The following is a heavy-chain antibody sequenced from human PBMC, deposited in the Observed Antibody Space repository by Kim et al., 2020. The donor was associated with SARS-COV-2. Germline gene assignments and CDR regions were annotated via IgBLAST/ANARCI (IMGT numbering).Heavy chain of an antibody. CDR2: ISYDGSNK. V-gene: IGHV3-30-3*01. CDR3: ARDGGLSFDWSSLMTYYFDY. CDR1: GFTFSSYA. J-gene: IGHJ4*02. Sequence: GGSLRLSCAASGFTFSSYAMHWVRQAPGKGLEWVAVISYDGSNKYYADSVKGRFTISRDNSKNTLYLQMNSLRAEDTAVYYCARDGGLSFDWSSLMTYYFDYWGQGTLVTVSS. D-gene: IGHD3-9*01.